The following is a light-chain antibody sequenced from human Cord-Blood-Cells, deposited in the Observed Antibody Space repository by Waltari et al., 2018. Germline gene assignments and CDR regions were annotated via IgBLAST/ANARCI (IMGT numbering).Light chain of an antibody. CDR1: QSLLQSNGYNY. Sequence: DIVMTQSPLSLPVTPGEPASISSWPSQSLLQSNGYNYLDWYLQKPGQSPQLLIYLGSNRASGVPDRFSGSGSGTDFTLKISRVEAEDVGVYYCMQALQTPFTFGPGTKVDIK. CDR2: LGS. CDR3: MQALQTPFT. J-gene: IGKJ3*01. V-gene: IGKV2-28*01.